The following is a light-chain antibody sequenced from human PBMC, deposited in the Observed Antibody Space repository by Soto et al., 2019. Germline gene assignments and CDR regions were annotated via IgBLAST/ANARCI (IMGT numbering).Light chain of an antibody. CDR3: QKYNSAPWT. J-gene: IGKJ1*01. V-gene: IGKV1-27*01. Sequence: DIPMTQSPSSLSASVGDRVTITCRASQGISNYLAWHQQKPGKVPKLLIYAASTLQTGVPSRFSGSGSGTEFTLTISSLQPEDVATYYCQKYNSAPWTFGQGTKVEIK. CDR2: AAS. CDR1: QGISNY.